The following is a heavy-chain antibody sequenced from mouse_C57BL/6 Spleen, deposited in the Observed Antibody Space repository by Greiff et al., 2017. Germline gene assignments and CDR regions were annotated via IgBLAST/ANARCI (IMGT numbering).Heavy chain of an antibody. D-gene: IGHD2-14*01. J-gene: IGHJ2*01. Sequence: QVQLQQPGAELVKPGASVKLSCKASGYTFTSYWMQWVKQRPGQGLEWIGEIDPSDSSTNYNQKFKGKATLTVDTSSSTAYMQLSSLTSEDSAFYYCARGLYDFDYWGQGTTLTVSS. V-gene: IGHV1-50*01. CDR2: IDPSDSST. CDR1: GYTFTSYW. CDR3: ARGLYDFDY.